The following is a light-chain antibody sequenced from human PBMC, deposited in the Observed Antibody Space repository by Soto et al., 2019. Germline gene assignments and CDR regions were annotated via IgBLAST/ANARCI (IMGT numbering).Light chain of an antibody. J-gene: IGKJ1*01. CDR3: QQYGSSPRT. CDR1: QSVSSSY. V-gene: IGKV3-20*01. Sequence: EIVLTQSPGTLSLSPGERATLSCRASQSVSSSYLAWYQHNPGQAPRLLIYGASTRATGIPDRFSGSGSGTDFTLTISRLEPEDFAVYYCQQYGSSPRTFGQGTKVDIK. CDR2: GAS.